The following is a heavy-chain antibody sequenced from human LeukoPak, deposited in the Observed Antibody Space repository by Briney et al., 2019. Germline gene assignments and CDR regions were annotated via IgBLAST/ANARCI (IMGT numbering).Heavy chain of an antibody. CDR2: ISDDGTSE. CDR1: HYTFSYYF. Sequence: GGSLRLSCEGSHYTFSYYFMYWVRQAPGKELEWVAAISDDGTSEHYADSVKGRFTISGDNSKNSLYLQMNRLRTEDTAMYYCARVRAYPYNSSPRHWFNPWGQGTLVTVSS. CDR3: ARVRAYPYNSSPRHWFNP. V-gene: IGHV3-30*04. J-gene: IGHJ5*02. D-gene: IGHD1-14*01.